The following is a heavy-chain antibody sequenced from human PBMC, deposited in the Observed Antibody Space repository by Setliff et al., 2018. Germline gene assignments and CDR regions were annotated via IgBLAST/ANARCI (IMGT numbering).Heavy chain of an antibody. CDR1: GYIFAGYY. V-gene: IGHV1-2*02. D-gene: IGHD3-22*01. CDR3: ARINFYESSGYYYAPDF. CDR2: INPISGGT. J-gene: IGHJ4*02. Sequence: GASVKVSCKSSGYIFAGYYIHWLRQTPGQGLEWMGWINPISGGTNYAQKFQGRVTLTRDASITTTYMELNSLRSDDTAVYYCARINFYESSGYYYAPDFWGQGTLVTVSS.